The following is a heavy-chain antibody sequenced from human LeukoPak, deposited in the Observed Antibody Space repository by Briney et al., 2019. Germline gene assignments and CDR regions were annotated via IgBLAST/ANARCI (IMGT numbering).Heavy chain of an antibody. Sequence: SETLSLTCAVSGGSISSGGYSWSWIRQPPGKGLEWIGYIYHSGSTYYNPSLKSRVTISVDRSKNQFSLKLSSVTAADTAVYYCARESAAADTSDYWGQGTLVTVSS. CDR1: GGSISSGGYS. CDR2: IYHSGST. J-gene: IGHJ4*02. D-gene: IGHD6-13*01. V-gene: IGHV4-30-2*01. CDR3: ARESAAADTSDY.